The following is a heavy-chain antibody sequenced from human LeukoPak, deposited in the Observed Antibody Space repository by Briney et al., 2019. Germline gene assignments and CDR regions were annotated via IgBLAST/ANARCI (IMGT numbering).Heavy chain of an antibody. CDR1: GFTFSNAW. V-gene: IGHV3-15*01. CDR3: TTDSEHKKATKLIDY. CDR2: IKSKTDGGTT. D-gene: IGHD5-24*01. Sequence: PGGSLRLSCAASGFTFSNAWMSWVRQAPGKGLEWVGRIKSKTDGGTTDYAAPVKGRFTISRDDSKNTLYLQMNSLKTEDTAVYYCTTDSEHKKATKLIDYWGQGTLVTVSS. J-gene: IGHJ4*02.